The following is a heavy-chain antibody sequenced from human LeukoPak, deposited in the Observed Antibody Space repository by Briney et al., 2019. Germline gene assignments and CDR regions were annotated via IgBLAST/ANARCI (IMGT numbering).Heavy chain of an antibody. J-gene: IGHJ4*02. CDR1: GYTFTDYY. Sequence: ASVKVSCKASGYTFTDYYIHWVRQAPGQGLEWMGWIIPNSGGTNYAQKFQGRVTMTRDTSISTAYMELSRLKSDDTAVYYCARGHYAIALEYGGQGTLVTVSS. CDR2: IIPNSGGT. CDR3: ARGHYAIALEY. D-gene: IGHD2-8*01. V-gene: IGHV1-2*02.